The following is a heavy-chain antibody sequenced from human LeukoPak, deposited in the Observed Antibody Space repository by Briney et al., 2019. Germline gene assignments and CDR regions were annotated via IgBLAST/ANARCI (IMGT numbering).Heavy chain of an antibody. D-gene: IGHD1-26*01. Sequence: GASVKVSCKASGYTFTSYGISWVRQAPGQGLEWMGWISAYNGNTNYAQKLQGRVTMTTDTSTSTAYMELRSLRSDDTAVYYCARVGVGATYEEYYFDYWGQGTLVTVSS. J-gene: IGHJ4*02. V-gene: IGHV1-18*01. CDR3: ARVGVGATYEEYYFDY. CDR2: ISAYNGNT. CDR1: GYTFTSYG.